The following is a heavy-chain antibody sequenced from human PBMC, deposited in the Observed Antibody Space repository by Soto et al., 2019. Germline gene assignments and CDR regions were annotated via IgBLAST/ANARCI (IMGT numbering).Heavy chain of an antibody. CDR2: ISAYNGNT. D-gene: IGHD6-13*01. CDR3: ARGREQXLVRQGFYYYYYYGMDV. J-gene: IGHJ6*02. Sequence: ASVKVSCKGSGYTFTSYGISWVRQAPGQGLEWVGWISAYNGNTNYAQKLQGRVTMTTDTSTSTAYMELRSLRSDDTAAYYCARGREQXLVRQGFYYYYYYGMDVWGQGTTVTVSS. V-gene: IGHV1-18*01. CDR1: GYTFTSYG.